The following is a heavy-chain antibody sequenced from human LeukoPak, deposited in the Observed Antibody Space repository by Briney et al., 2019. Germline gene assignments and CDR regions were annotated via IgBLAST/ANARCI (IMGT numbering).Heavy chain of an antibody. D-gene: IGHD2-21*01. CDR1: GFTFNNYA. Sequence: GGSLRLSCAASGFTFNNYAMAWVRQAPGKGLEWVSRISGDGDATKYADSAKGRFTISRDNSENILSLQMNSLRVEDTAIYYCAKSDCGSDGCKLLNYWGQGTLVTVSS. V-gene: IGHV3-23*01. J-gene: IGHJ4*02. CDR3: AKSDCGSDGCKLLNY. CDR2: ISGDGDAT.